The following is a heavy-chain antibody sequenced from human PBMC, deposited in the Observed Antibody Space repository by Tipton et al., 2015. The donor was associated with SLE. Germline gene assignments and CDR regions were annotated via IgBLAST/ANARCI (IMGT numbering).Heavy chain of an antibody. CDR2: IRYDGSNK. CDR1: GFTVSSNY. D-gene: IGHD3-22*01. V-gene: IGHV3-30*02. CDR3: AKVTAYYYDSSGLDAFDI. Sequence: QLVQSGGGLIQPGGSLRLSCAASGFTVSSNYMHWVRQAPGKGLEWVAFIRYDGSNKYYADSVKGRFTISRDNSKNTLYLQMNSLRAEDTAVYYCAKVTAYYYDSSGLDAFDIWGQGTMVTVSS. J-gene: IGHJ3*02.